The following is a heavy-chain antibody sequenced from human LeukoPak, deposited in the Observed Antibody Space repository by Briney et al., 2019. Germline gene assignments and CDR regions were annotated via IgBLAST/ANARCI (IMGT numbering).Heavy chain of an antibody. CDR3: ARGAAVKAFDY. CDR1: QFIFSNYW. V-gene: IGHV3-74*01. J-gene: IGHJ4*02. D-gene: IGHD6-13*01. CDR2: INSDGSST. Sequence: GGSLRLSCAASQFIFSNYWMAWVRQAPGKGLVWVSRINSDGSSTSYADSVKGRFTISRDNAKNTLYLQMNSLRAEDTAVYYCARGAAVKAFDYWGQGTLVTVSS.